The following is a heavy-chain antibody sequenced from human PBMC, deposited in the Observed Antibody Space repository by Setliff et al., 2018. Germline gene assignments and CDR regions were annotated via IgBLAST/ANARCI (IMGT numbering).Heavy chain of an antibody. D-gene: IGHD3-22*01. Sequence: GASVKVSCKASGYTFTSYGISWVRQAPGQGLEWMGWISAYNGNTNYAQKLQGRVTMTTDTSTGTAYMELRSLTSDDSAVYYCARDAPKVVDKFDLWGQGTKVTVSS. V-gene: IGHV1-18*01. CDR3: ARDAPKVVDKFDL. J-gene: IGHJ3*01. CDR1: GYTFTSYG. CDR2: ISAYNGNT.